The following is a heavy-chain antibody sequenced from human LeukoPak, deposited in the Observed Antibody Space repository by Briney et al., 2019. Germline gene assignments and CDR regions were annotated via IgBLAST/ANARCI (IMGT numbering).Heavy chain of an antibody. J-gene: IGHJ4*02. CDR2: IYPRDGST. Sequence: GASVKASCKASGYSFTSNYIHWMRQAPGQGLEWMGMIYPRDGSTSYAQKFQGRVTVTRDTSTSTVHMELSGLRSEDTAVYYCARDQEAFDYWGQGTLVTVSS. CDR1: GYSFTSNY. CDR3: ARDQEAFDY. V-gene: IGHV1-46*01.